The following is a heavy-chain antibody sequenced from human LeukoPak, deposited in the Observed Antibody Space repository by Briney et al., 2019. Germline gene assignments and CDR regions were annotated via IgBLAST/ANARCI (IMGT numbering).Heavy chain of an antibody. Sequence: SQTLSLTCTVSGGSISSGSYYGNWIRQPAGKGLEWIGRIHTSGNTNYNPSLKSRVTISVDTSSNQFSLNLSSVTAADTAVYYCARGWEVGHWGQGTLVTISS. CDR3: ARGWEVGH. D-gene: IGHD1-26*01. J-gene: IGHJ4*02. V-gene: IGHV4-61*02. CDR1: GGSISSGSYY. CDR2: IHTSGNT.